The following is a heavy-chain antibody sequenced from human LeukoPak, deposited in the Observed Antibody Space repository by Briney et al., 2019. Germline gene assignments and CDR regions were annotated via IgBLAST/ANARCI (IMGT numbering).Heavy chain of an antibody. CDR3: TTEANLNYYDSSGYYF. J-gene: IGHJ4*02. CDR1: GFTFNNAW. CDR2: IKSKTDGGTT. Sequence: GGSLRLSCAASGFTFNNAWMIWVRQAPGKGLEWVCRIKSKTDGGTTDYGAPVKGRFTISRDDSRNTLYLQMNTLKTEDTAVYYCTTEANLNYYDSSGYYFWGQGTLVTVSS. D-gene: IGHD3-22*01. V-gene: IGHV3-15*01.